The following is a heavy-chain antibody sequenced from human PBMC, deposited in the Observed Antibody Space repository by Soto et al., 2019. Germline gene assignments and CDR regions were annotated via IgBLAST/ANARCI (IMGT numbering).Heavy chain of an antibody. CDR3: STSAYDTNGYYRFDS. Sequence: SETLSLTCAVYGGSFSGHSWTWIRQSPGKGLEWIGDINHSGRINYSPSLKSRVTISLDTSKNQFSLTLSAVTAADTAMYYCSTSAYDTNGYYRFDSWGQGTLVTVSS. J-gene: IGHJ5*01. D-gene: IGHD3-22*01. CDR1: GGSFSGHS. CDR2: INHSGRI. V-gene: IGHV4-34*01.